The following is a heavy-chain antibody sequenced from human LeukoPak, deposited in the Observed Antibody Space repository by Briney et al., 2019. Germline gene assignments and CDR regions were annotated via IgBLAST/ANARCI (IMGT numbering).Heavy chain of an antibody. D-gene: IGHD2-21*02. V-gene: IGHV4-4*02. CDR3: ARVGCSGGDCYFNWFDP. CDR1: GGSISSSNW. Sequence: SETLSLTCAVPGGSISSSNWWSWVRQPPGKGLEWIGEIYHSGSTNYNPSLKSRVTISVDKSKNQFSLKLSSVTAADTAVYYCARVGCSGGDCYFNWFDPWGQGTLVTVSS. J-gene: IGHJ5*02. CDR2: IYHSGST.